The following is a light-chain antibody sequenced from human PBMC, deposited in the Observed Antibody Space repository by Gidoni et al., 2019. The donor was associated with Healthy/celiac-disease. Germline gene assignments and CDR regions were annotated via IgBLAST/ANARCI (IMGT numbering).Light chain of an antibody. CDR3: SSYTSSSTLDV. Sequence: QSALTQPASVSGSPGQSITISCTGTSSDVGGYNYVSWYQQHPGQAPKLMINDVSNRPSGVSNLFSGSKSGNAASLTISGLQAEDEADYYCSSYTSSSTLDVFGTGTKVTVL. J-gene: IGLJ1*01. CDR2: DVS. V-gene: IGLV2-14*01. CDR1: SSDVGGYNY.